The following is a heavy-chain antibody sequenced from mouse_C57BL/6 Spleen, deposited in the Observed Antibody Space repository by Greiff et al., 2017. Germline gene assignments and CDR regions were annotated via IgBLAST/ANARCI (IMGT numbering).Heavy chain of an antibody. CDR1: GYAFTNYL. J-gene: IGHJ2*01. V-gene: IGHV1-54*01. CDR2: INPGSGVT. Sequence: QVQLKESGAELVRPGTSVKVSCKASGYAFTNYLTEWVKQRPGQGLEWIGVINPGSGVTNYNEKFKGKATLTADKSSSTAYMQLSSLTSEDSAVYFCARERDYWGQGTTLTVSS. CDR3: ARERDY.